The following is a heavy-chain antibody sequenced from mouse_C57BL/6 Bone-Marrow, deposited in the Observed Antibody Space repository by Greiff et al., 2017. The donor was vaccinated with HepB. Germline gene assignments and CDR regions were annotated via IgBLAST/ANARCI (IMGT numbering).Heavy chain of an antibody. V-gene: IGHV1-18*01. D-gene: IGHD1-1*01. CDR3: ARRGLYYYGSSHFDY. J-gene: IGHJ2*01. CDR2: INPNNGGT. Sequence: VQLQQSGPELVKPGASVKIPCKASGYTFTDYNMDWVKQSHGKSLEWIGDINPNNGGTIYNQKFKGKATLTVDKSSSTAYMELRSLTSEDTAVYYCARRGLYYYGSSHFDYWGQGTTLTVSS. CDR1: GYTFTDYN.